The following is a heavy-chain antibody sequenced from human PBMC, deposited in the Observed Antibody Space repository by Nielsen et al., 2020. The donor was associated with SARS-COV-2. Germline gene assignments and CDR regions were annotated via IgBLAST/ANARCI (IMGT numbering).Heavy chain of an antibody. Sequence: SETLSLTCAISGDSVSSSSAAWNWIRQSPSRGLEWLVRTYYRSKWYNDYAVSVKSRITINPDTSKNQFSLHLNSVTAEDTAVYYCARARGAYGDYYYYYDTDVWGKGTTVTVSS. D-gene: IGHD4-17*01. CDR3: ARARGAYGDYYYYYDTDV. J-gene: IGHJ6*03. V-gene: IGHV6-1*01. CDR2: TYYRSKWYN. CDR1: GDSVSSSSAA.